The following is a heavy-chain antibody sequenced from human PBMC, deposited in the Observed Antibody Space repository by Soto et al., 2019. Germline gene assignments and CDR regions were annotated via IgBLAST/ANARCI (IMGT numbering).Heavy chain of an antibody. J-gene: IGHJ5*02. V-gene: IGHV4-34*01. CDR1: GGSFSGYY. CDR2: INHSGST. Sequence: SETLSLTCAVYGGSFSGYYWSWIRQPPGKGLEWIGEINHSGSTNYNPSLKSRVTISVDTSKNQFSLKLSSVTAADTAVYYCARRARIAVVPAAIVGNWFDPWGQGTLVTVSS. CDR3: ARRARIAVVPAAIVGNWFDP. D-gene: IGHD2-2*02.